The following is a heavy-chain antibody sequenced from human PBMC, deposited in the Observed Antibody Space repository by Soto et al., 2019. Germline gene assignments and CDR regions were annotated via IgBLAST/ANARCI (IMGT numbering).Heavy chain of an antibody. V-gene: IGHV1-46*01. Sequence: ASVKVSCKASGYTFTSCYMHWVRQAPGQGLEWMGIINPSGGSTSYAQKFQGRVTMTRDTSTSTVYMELSSLRSEDTAVYYCAREPVDQLGAFDIWGQGTMVTVSS. CDR1: GYTFTSCY. J-gene: IGHJ3*02. CDR3: AREPVDQLGAFDI. CDR2: INPSGGST. D-gene: IGHD2-2*01.